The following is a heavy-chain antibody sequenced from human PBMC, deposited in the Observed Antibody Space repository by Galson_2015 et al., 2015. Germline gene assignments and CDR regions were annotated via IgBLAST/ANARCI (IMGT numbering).Heavy chain of an antibody. J-gene: IGHJ4*02. CDR2: ISGSGLDWVSSISGSGATT. CDR1: GFTFRRRA. Sequence: CAASGFTFRRRALTWVRQAPGQGLEWVSRISGSGLDWVSSISGSGATTYYTDSVKGRFTISRDNSKNTLYLQVSSLRADDTAVYYCLKGGWGTTFDSWGQGTLVTVSS. CDR3: LKGGWGTTFDS. V-gene: IGHV3-23*01. D-gene: IGHD6-19*01.